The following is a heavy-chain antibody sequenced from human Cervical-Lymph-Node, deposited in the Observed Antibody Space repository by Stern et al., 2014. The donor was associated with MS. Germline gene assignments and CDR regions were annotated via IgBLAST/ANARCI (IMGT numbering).Heavy chain of an antibody. D-gene: IGHD4-23*01. CDR3: ARGRGGNYRYYFDY. Sequence: EVQLVESGGGLVKPGGSLRLSCAASGFTFSSYSMNWVRQAPGKGLEWVASISRGRSNIYYADSLKGGLTISRDNAKNSLYLQMNSLRAEDTAVYYCARGRGGNYRYYFDYWGQGTLVTVSS. V-gene: IGHV3-21*01. J-gene: IGHJ4*02. CDR2: ISRGRSNI. CDR1: GFTFSSYS.